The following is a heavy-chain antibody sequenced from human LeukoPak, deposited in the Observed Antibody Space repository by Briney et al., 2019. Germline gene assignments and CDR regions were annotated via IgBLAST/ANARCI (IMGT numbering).Heavy chain of an antibody. CDR2: MNPDSGNT. D-gene: IGHD3-3*01. CDR3: VSNSDYWSGYFHF. Sequence: ASVKVSCKASGYTFTACDINWVRQAPGQGREWMGWMNPDSGNTGYAHKFQVTVSMTRDTPIRTPSMELSSLRYEDTAVYYCVSNSDYWSGYFHFWGQGTLVTVSS. CDR1: GYTFTACD. V-gene: IGHV1-8*01. J-gene: IGHJ4*02.